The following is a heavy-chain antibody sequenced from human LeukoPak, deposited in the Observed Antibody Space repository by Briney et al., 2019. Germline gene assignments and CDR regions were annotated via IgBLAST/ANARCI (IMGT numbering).Heavy chain of an antibody. CDR3: ARGDIVVVPASYYYYYYMDV. V-gene: IGHV1-46*01. CDR1: GYTFTSYY. Sequence: GASVKVSCKASGYTFTSYYMHWVRQAPGQGLEWMGIINPSGGSTSYAQKFQGRVTMTRDTSTSTVYMELSSLRSEDTAVYYCARGDIVVVPASYYYYYYMDVWGKGTTVTVSS. D-gene: IGHD2-2*01. J-gene: IGHJ6*03. CDR2: INPSGGST.